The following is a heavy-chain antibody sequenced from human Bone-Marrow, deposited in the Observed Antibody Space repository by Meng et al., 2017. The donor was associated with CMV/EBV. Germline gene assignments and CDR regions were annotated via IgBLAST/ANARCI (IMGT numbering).Heavy chain of an antibody. V-gene: IGHV3-21*01. CDR2: ISSSSSYI. J-gene: IGHJ4*02. D-gene: IGHD6-19*01. Sequence: LSLTCAASGFTFSSYSMNWVRQAPGKGLEWVSSISSSSSYIYYADSVKGRFTISRDNAKNSLYLQMNSLRAEDTAVYYCARAEAVAGTWRYWGQGTLVTVSS. CDR3: ARAEAVAGTWRY. CDR1: GFTFSSYS.